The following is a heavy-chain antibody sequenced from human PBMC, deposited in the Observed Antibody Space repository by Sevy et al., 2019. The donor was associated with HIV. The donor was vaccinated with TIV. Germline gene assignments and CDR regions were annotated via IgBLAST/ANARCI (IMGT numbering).Heavy chain of an antibody. CDR3: ARAPPVRSGDDSLNWFDP. CDR2: IHDSGNT. V-gene: IGHV4-59*01. D-gene: IGHD5-12*01. Sequence: SETLSLTCTVSAGSISSYYWSWIRQPPGKGLEWIAYIHDSGNTNYNPSLKSRVTISIDTSKNQFSLKLSPVTAADTALYYCARAPPVRSGDDSLNWFDPWGQGTLVTVSS. CDR1: AGSISSYY. J-gene: IGHJ5*02.